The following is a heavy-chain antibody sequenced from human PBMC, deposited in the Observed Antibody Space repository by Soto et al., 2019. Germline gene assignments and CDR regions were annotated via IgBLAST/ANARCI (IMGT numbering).Heavy chain of an antibody. CDR3: ARSSGSYSYYGMDV. Sequence: ASVKVSCKASGYTLTGYYMHWVRQAPGQGLEWMGCINPKNGDTYYAQKFQGRVTLTRDTSVSTAHMELSRLRADDTAVYYCARSSGSYSYYGMDVWGQGTTVTVSS. J-gene: IGHJ6*02. D-gene: IGHD1-26*01. CDR2: INPKNGDT. CDR1: GYTLTGYY. V-gene: IGHV1-2*02.